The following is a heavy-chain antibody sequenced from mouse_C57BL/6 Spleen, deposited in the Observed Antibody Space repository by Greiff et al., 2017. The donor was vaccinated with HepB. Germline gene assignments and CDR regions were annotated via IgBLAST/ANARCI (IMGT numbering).Heavy chain of an antibody. Sequence: EVKLVESGPGLVKPSQSLSLTCSVTGYSITSGYYWNWIRQFPGNKLEWMGYISYDGSNNYNPSLKNRISITRDTSKNQFFLKLNSVTTEDTATYYCAREGVTFDVWGTGTTVTVSS. CDR3: AREGVTFDV. V-gene: IGHV3-6*01. CDR2: ISYDGSN. CDR1: GYSITSGYY. D-gene: IGHD2-2*01. J-gene: IGHJ1*03.